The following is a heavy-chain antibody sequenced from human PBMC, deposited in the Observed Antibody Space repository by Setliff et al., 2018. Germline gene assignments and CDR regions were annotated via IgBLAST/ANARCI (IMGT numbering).Heavy chain of an antibody. V-gene: IGHV4-59*12. CDR1: GDSMTGNH. J-gene: IGHJ3*02. CDR3: ARKGNYYDSSGSKDDAFDI. CDR2: ITHSGST. Sequence: LSLTCTVSGDSMTGNHWSWIRQSPGKGLEWIGYITHSGSTKYNPSLKSRVAITIVASKNQFSLKPSSVTAADTAVYYCARKGNYYDSSGSKDDAFDIWGQGTMVTVSS. D-gene: IGHD3-22*01.